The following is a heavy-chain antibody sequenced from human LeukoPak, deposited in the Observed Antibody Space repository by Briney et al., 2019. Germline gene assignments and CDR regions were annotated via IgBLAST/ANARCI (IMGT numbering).Heavy chain of an antibody. CDR2: IIPIFGTA. Sequence: SVKVSCKASGGTFSSYAISWVRQAPGQGLEWMGGIIPIFGTANYAQKFQGRVTITTDESTSTAYMELSSLRSEDTAVYYCARADKTYYDILTGYYTAEYFQHWGQGTLVTVSS. D-gene: IGHD3-9*01. CDR1: GGTFSSYA. V-gene: IGHV1-69*05. J-gene: IGHJ1*01. CDR3: ARADKTYYDILTGYYTAEYFQH.